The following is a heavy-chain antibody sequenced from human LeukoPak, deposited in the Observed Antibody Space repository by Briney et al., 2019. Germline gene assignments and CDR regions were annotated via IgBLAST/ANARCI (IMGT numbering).Heavy chain of an antibody. J-gene: IGHJ4*02. Sequence: SETLSLTCTVSGGSISSYYWSWIRQPPGKGLEWIGYIYYSGSTNYNPSLKSRVTISVDTSKNQFSLKLSSVTAADTAVYYCARAYDFWSGYPDYWGQGTLVTVSS. V-gene: IGHV4-59*01. CDR1: GGSISSYY. CDR2: IYYSGST. D-gene: IGHD3-3*01. CDR3: ARAYDFWSGYPDY.